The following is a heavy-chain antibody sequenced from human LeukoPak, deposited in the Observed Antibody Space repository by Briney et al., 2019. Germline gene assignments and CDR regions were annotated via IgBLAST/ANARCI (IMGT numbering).Heavy chain of an antibody. V-gene: IGHV5-51*01. CDR2: IYPGDSDT. D-gene: IGHD3-3*01. CDR1: GYIFTSCW. Sequence: GESLKISCKGSGYIFTSCWIVWVRQMPGKGLAWMGIIYPGDSDTRYNPSFQGQVTISADKSISTAYLQWSSLKASYAAMYYCAGLREGGYYLDFWGQGTLVSVSS. CDR3: AGLREGGYYLDF. J-gene: IGHJ4*02.